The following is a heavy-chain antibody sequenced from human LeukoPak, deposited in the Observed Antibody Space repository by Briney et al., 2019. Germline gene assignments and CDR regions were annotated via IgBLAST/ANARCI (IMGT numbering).Heavy chain of an antibody. J-gene: IGHJ4*02. CDR1: GGSISSGGYS. Sequence: PSETLSLTCAVSGGSISSGGYSWSWIRQPPGKGLEWIGYIYHSGSTYYNPSLKSRVTISVDRSKNQFSLKLSSVTAADTAVYYCARLLIVVAYLDYWGQGTLVTVSS. CDR3: ARLLIVVAYLDY. V-gene: IGHV4-30-2*01. D-gene: IGHD3-22*01. CDR2: IYHSGST.